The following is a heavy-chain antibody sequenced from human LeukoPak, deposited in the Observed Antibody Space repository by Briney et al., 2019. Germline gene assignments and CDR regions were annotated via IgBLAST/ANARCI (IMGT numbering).Heavy chain of an antibody. CDR2: ISGTGDST. Sequence: LPGGSLRLSCAASGFTFSSYAMSWVRQAPGKGLEWVSGISGTGDSTYYADSVKGRFTISRDNSKNTLYLQMNSLRAEDTAVYYCARETVTIIAAAGTGWFDPWGQGTLVTVSS. CDR3: ARETVTIIAAAGTGWFDP. CDR1: GFTFSSYA. D-gene: IGHD6-13*01. J-gene: IGHJ5*02. V-gene: IGHV3-23*01.